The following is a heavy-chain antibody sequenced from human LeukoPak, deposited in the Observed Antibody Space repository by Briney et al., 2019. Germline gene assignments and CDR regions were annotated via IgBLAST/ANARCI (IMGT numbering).Heavy chain of an antibody. Sequence: KPSETLSPTCIVSGASISSYYWSWIRQPAGNGLEWIGRIYTSGSSNYNPSLKSRVTMSVDTSKNQFSLKLSSVTAADTAVYYCARDPWGGGDYYYMDVWGKGTTVTVSS. J-gene: IGHJ6*03. CDR3: ARDPWGGGDYYYMDV. D-gene: IGHD2-21*01. CDR2: IYTSGSS. V-gene: IGHV4-4*07. CDR1: GASISSYY.